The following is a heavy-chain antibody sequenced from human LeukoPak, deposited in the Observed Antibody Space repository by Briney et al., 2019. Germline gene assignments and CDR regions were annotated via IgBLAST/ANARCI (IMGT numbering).Heavy chain of an antibody. Sequence: SGTLSLTCTVSGGSISSYYWSWIRQPPGKGLEWIGYIYYSGSTNYNPSLKSRVTISVDTSKNQFSLKLSSVTAADTAVYYCARAAYSSSWYWFDPWGQGTLVTVSS. J-gene: IGHJ5*02. CDR1: GGSISSYY. D-gene: IGHD6-13*01. CDR3: ARAAYSSSWYWFDP. CDR2: IYYSGST. V-gene: IGHV4-59*01.